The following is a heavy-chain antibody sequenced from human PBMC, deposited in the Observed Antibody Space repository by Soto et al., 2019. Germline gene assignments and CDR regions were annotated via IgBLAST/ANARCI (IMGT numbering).Heavy chain of an antibody. D-gene: IGHD6-13*01. CDR3: AKVSSSWYAGFFDL. Sequence: EVQQLESGGGLVQPGGSLRLSCTASGFTFSSHDMTWVRQAPGKGLEWVSGLSDSGDSIYYADSVKGRFTISRDNSMNTLYLQMNTLRAEDTAIYYCAKVSSSWYAGFFDLWGQGTLVTVSS. CDR2: LSDSGDSI. J-gene: IGHJ4*02. CDR1: GFTFSSHD. V-gene: IGHV3-23*01.